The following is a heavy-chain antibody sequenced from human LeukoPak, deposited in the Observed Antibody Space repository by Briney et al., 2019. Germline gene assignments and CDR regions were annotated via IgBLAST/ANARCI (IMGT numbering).Heavy chain of an antibody. CDR3: ARAGSSGYYLQYLQH. CDR1: GYTFTGNH. CDR2: INPNSGGT. J-gene: IGHJ1*01. D-gene: IGHD3-22*01. V-gene: IGHV1-2*02. Sequence: ASVKVSCKASGYTFTGNHMHWVRQAPGQGLEWMGWINPNSGGTNYAQKFQGRVTMTRDTSISTAYMELSRLRSDDTAVYYCARAGSSGYYLQYLQHWGQGTLVTVSS.